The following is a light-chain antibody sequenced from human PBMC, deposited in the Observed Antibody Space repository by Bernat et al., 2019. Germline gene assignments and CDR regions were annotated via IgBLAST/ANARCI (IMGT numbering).Light chain of an antibody. CDR1: NIGSKS. Sequence: SYVLTQPPSVSVDPGKTARMTCGGVNIGSKSVHWYQQKPGQAPVLVVCNDIDRPSGIPERFSGSNSGNTAILTISRVEAGDEADYYCQVYDSDSDQWVFGGGTKLTVL. J-gene: IGLJ3*02. CDR3: QVYDSDSDQWV. V-gene: IGLV3-21*03. CDR2: NDI.